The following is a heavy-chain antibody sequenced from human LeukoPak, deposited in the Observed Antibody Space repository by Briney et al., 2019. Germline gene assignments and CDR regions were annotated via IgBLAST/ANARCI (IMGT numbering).Heavy chain of an antibody. D-gene: IGHD3-10*01. CDR3: ATDPRAYHYGPGGDY. J-gene: IGHJ4*02. V-gene: IGHV3-48*04. Sequence: GGSLRLSCAASGFTFSNYSMNWVRQAPGKGLEWVSYISYTSTIYYADSVRGRFTISRDNAKNSLYLRMNSLRAEDTAVYYCATDPRAYHYGPGGDYWGQGIPVTVSS. CDR2: ISYTSTI. CDR1: GFTFSNYS.